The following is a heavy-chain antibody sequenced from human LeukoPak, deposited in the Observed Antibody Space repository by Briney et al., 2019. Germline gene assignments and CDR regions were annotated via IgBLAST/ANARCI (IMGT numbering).Heavy chain of an antibody. Sequence: GGSLRLSCAAYGFNFGSYSMTWVRQAPGKGLEWVSVISADSATTFYAASVKGRFTISRDNSKNTLYLQMNSLRAEDTAVYYCARVRDYYDSRGYYFEYFDHWGQGTLVTVSS. D-gene: IGHD3-22*01. CDR1: GFNFGSYS. CDR3: ARVRDYYDSRGYYFEYFDH. J-gene: IGHJ1*01. V-gene: IGHV3-23*01. CDR2: ISADSATT.